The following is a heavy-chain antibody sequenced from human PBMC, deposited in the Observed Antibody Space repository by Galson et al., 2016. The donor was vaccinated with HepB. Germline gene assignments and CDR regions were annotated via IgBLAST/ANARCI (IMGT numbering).Heavy chain of an antibody. D-gene: IGHD5-18*01. J-gene: IGHJ4*02. CDR1: GYTFTSYT. Sequence: SVKVSCKASGYTFTSYTMHWVRQAPGQTLEWMAWINTGNGNTKYSQKFQGRVTITRDTSASTAYMELTSLRSEDTAVYYFTRPIRGYSYNYGFHYWGQGTLVTVSS. V-gene: IGHV1-3*04. CDR2: INTGNGNT. CDR3: TRPIRGYSYNYGFHY.